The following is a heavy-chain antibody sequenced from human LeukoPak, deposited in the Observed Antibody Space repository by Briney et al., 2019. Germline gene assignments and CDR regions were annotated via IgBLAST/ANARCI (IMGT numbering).Heavy chain of an antibody. V-gene: IGHV3-30*04. CDR1: GFTFSSYA. Sequence: GRSLRLSCAASGFTFSSYAMHWVRQAPGKGLEWVAVISYDGSNKYYADSVKGRLTISRDNSKNTLYLQMNSLRAEDTAVYYCARDSRRSGSYHYWGQGTLVTVSS. D-gene: IGHD1-26*01. J-gene: IGHJ4*02. CDR3: ARDSRRSGSYHY. CDR2: ISYDGSNK.